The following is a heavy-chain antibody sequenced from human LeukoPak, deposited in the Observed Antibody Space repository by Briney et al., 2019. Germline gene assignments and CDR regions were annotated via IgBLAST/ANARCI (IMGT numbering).Heavy chain of an antibody. J-gene: IGHJ6*02. V-gene: IGHV3-21*01. CDR3: ARDGYGDYVGLGYYYGMDV. D-gene: IGHD4-17*01. Sequence: GGSLRLFCAASGFTFSSYSMNWVRQAPGKGLEWVSSISSSSSYIYYADSVKGRFTISRDNAKNSLYLQMNSLRAEDTAVYYCARDGYGDYVGLGYYYGMDVWGQGTTVTVSS. CDR1: GFTFSSYS. CDR2: ISSSSSYI.